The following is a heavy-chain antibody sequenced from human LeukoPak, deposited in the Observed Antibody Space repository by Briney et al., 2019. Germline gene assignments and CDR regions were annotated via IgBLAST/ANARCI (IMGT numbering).Heavy chain of an antibody. CDR1: GGTFNSLT. CDR2: IIPILGVP. CDR3: ATWGITKNYYYYMDV. V-gene: IGHV1-69*02. D-gene: IGHD3-16*01. J-gene: IGHJ6*03. Sequence: ASVRVSCKTSGGTFNSLTINWVRQAPGQGLEWMGRIIPILGVPDYAPQFQARVTITADKSTSTAYLDLSTLRSDDTAVFYCATWGITKNYYYYMDVWGAGTTITVSS.